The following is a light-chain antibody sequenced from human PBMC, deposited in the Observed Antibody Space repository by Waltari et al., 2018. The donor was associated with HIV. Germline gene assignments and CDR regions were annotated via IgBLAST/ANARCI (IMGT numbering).Light chain of an antibody. J-gene: IGLJ3*02. CDR3: GSYTTSSTPWV. CDR2: EVT. CDR1: TSDVANYNY. Sequence: QSALTQPASVSGSPGQSITISCTGTTSDVANYNYVSWYQHHPGKAPKLLIYEVTNRPSGVSSRFSGSKSGKTASLTISGLQAEDEADYYCGSYTTSSTPWVFGGGTKLTVL. V-gene: IGLV2-14*01.